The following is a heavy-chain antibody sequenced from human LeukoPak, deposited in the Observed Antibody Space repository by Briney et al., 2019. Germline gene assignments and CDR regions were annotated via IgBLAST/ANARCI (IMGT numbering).Heavy chain of an antibody. CDR2: IYYSGST. CDR1: GGSISSYY. CDR3: AKHFYYALDV. V-gene: IGHV4-59*01. Sequence: PSETLSLTCTVSGGSISSYYWSWIRQPPGKGLEWIGYIYYSGSTNYNPSLKSRVTTSVDMSKNQFSLKLSSVTAADTAVYYCAKHFYYALDVWGQGTTVTVSS. J-gene: IGHJ6*02.